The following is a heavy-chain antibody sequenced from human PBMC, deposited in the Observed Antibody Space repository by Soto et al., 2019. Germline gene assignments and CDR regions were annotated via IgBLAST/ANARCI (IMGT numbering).Heavy chain of an antibody. CDR1: GGPFTSYA. CDR3: ARNRYSSSRFNWFDP. Sequence: SVKVACKASGGPFTSYAIIWVRQAPGQGLEWMGGIIPIFGTANYAQKFQGRVTITADESTSTAYMELSSLRSEDTAVYYCARNRYSSSRFNWFDPWAQGTLVTVSS. CDR2: IIPIFGTA. D-gene: IGHD6-6*01. V-gene: IGHV1-69*01. J-gene: IGHJ5*02.